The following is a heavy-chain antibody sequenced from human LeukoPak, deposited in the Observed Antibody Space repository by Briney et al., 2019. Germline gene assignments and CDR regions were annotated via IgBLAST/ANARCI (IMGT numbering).Heavy chain of an antibody. CDR2: ISSSNSYI. V-gene: IGHV3-21*01. CDR1: GFTFSSYS. CDR3: ARGSTSLVDY. J-gene: IGHJ4*02. D-gene: IGHD2-2*01. Sequence: GGSLRLSCAASGFTFSSYSMNWVRQAPGKGLEWVSSISSSNSYIYYADSVKGRFTISRDNAKNSLYLQMNSLRAEDTAVYYCARGSTSLVDYWGQGTLVTVSS.